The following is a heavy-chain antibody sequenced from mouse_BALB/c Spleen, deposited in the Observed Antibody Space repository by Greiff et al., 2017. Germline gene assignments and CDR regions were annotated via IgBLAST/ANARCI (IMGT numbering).Heavy chain of an antibody. J-gene: IGHJ4*01. Sequence: EVQLMESGGGLVKPGGSLKLSCAASGFTFSSYTMSWVRQTPEKRLEWVATISSGGSYTYYPDSVKGRFTISRDNAKNTLYLQMSSLKSEDTAMYYCTRDGLRDAMDYWGQVTSVTVSS. CDR2: ISSGGSYT. CDR3: TRDGLRDAMDY. CDR1: GFTFSSYT. V-gene: IGHV5-6-4*01. D-gene: IGHD2-4*01.